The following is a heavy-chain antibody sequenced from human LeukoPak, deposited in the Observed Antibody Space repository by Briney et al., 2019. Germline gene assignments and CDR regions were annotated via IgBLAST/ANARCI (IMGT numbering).Heavy chain of an antibody. CDR1: GGSFSGYY. CDR3: ARGLPMATHNWFDP. CDR2: INHSGSI. V-gene: IGHV4-34*01. J-gene: IGHJ5*02. D-gene: IGHD5-24*01. Sequence: SETLSLTCAVYGGSFSGYYWSWIRQPPGKGLEWIGEINHSGSINYNPSLKSRVTISVDTSKNQFSLKLSSVTAADTAVYYCARGLPMATHNWFDPWGQGTLVTVSS.